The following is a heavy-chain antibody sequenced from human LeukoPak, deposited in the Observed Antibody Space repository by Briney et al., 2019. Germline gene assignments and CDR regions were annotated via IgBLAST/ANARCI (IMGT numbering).Heavy chain of an antibody. D-gene: IGHD1-26*01. CDR2: ISYDGSNK. V-gene: IGHV3-30-3*01. Sequence: GRSLRLSCAASGFTFSSYAMHWVRQAPGKGLEWVAVISYDGSNKYYADSVKGRFTISRDNSKNTLYLQMNSLRAEDTAVYYCVKWELLRAFDIWGQGTMVTVSS. J-gene: IGHJ3*02. CDR3: VKWELLRAFDI. CDR1: GFTFSSYA.